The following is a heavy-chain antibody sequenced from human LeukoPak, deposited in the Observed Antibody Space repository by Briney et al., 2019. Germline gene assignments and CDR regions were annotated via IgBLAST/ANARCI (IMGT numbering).Heavy chain of an antibody. CDR1: GFSISGDA. J-gene: IGHJ3*01. Sequence: PGTSLRLSCTASGFSISGDAMHWVRQAPGKGLQWVADISFDGKNKYYADSVKGRFTISRDNSKNTLYLQMNSLRTDGTALFYCARETHDALDLWGPGTLVTVSS. CDR2: ISFDGKNK. CDR3: ARETHDALDL. V-gene: IGHV3-30*04.